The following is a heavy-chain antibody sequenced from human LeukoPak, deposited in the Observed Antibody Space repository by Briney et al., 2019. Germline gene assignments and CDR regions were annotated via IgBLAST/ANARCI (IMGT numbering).Heavy chain of an antibody. J-gene: IGHJ4*02. CDR2: IYYSGST. V-gene: IGHV4-39*07. Sequence: WVRQAPGKGLEWIGSIYYSGSTYYNPSLKSRVTISVDTSKNQFSLKLSSVTAADTAVYYCAREFGGDGYNVGYWGQGTLVTVSS. CDR3: AREFGGDGYNVGY. D-gene: IGHD5-24*01.